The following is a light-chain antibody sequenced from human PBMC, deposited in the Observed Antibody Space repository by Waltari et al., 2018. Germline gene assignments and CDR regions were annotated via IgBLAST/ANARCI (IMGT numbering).Light chain of an antibody. CDR1: SRAVGFSNY. J-gene: IGLJ3*02. Sequence: QSALTQPPSVSGSPGQSITISCPRTSRAVGFSNYVSWYQQHPGKAPKLMIYDVSERPSGVSNRFSGSKSGNTASLTISGLQAEDEADYYCNSYAGSSSWVFGGGTKLTVL. CDR2: DVS. CDR3: NSYAGSSSWV. V-gene: IGLV2-14*01.